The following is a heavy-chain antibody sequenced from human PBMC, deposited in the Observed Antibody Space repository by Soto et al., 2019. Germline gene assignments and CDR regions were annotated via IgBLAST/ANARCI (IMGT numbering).Heavy chain of an antibody. V-gene: IGHV1-18*01. CDR1: GYTFTSYG. CDR3: ARVGYYGSGSYLTNWFDP. CDR2: ISAYNGNT. Sequence: GASVKVSCKASGYTFTSYGISWVRQAPGQGLEWMGWISAYNGNTNYAQKLQGRVTMTTDTSISTAYMELSSLRSEDTAVYYCARVGYYGSGSYLTNWFDPWGQGTLVTVSS. D-gene: IGHD3-10*01. J-gene: IGHJ5*02.